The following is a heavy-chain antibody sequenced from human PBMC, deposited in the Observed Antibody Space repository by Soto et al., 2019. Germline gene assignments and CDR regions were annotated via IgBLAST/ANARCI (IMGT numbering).Heavy chain of an antibody. CDR3: ARDGILGTTQGSWFDP. CDR2: ISGYNGNT. Sequence: QVQLVQSGAEVKEPGASVKVSCKASGYTFASYGINWVRQAPGQGLEWMGWISGYNGNTKYAQKFQGRVTVTTDTXTXXGYMELRSLRSDDTAMYYCARDGILGTTQGSWFDPWGQGTLVTVSS. D-gene: IGHD1-26*01. J-gene: IGHJ5*02. CDR1: GYTFASYG. V-gene: IGHV1-18*01.